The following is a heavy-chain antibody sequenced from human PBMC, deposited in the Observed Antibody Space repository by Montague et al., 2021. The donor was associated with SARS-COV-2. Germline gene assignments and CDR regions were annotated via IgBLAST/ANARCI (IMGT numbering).Heavy chain of an antibody. Sequence: SETLSLTCTVSGGSISSSSYYWGWIRQPPGKGLEWIGSIYYSGSTYYNPSLKSRVTISVDTSKNQFSLKLSSVTAADTAVYYCARSWGQWLLWGYSFDYWGQGPLSTVSS. D-gene: IGHD6-19*01. J-gene: IGHJ4*02. CDR3: ARSWGQWLLWGYSFDY. CDR1: GGSISSSSYY. CDR2: IYYSGST. V-gene: IGHV4-39*01.